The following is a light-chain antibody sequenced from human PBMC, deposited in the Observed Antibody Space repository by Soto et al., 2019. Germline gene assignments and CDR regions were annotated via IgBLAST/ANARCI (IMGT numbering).Light chain of an antibody. CDR2: GAF. CDR1: QSVRRNS. J-gene: IGKJ4*01. V-gene: IGKV3-20*01. CDR3: QKYDTGPPT. Sequence: ELVLTQAPGTLSLSVGETATLSCRASQSVRRNSSTWYQQRPGQAPTLLISGAFSRATGIPDRFSGSGSGTDCSRTISRLEPEYFAASYCQKYDTGPPTFGGGTKVEIK.